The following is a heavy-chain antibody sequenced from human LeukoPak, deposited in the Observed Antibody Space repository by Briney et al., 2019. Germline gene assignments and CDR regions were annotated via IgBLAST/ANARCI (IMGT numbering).Heavy chain of an antibody. J-gene: IGHJ5*02. CDR2: IYHSGST. V-gene: IGHV4-4*02. Sequence: SGTLSLTCAVSGDSISSNNWWNWVRQPPGKGLEWIGEIYHSGSTNFNPSLKSRVTISVDTSKNQFSLELSSVTAADTAVYYCARAYSSSWYFNWFDPWGQGTLVTVSS. D-gene: IGHD6-13*01. CDR1: GDSISSNNW. CDR3: ARAYSSSWYFNWFDP.